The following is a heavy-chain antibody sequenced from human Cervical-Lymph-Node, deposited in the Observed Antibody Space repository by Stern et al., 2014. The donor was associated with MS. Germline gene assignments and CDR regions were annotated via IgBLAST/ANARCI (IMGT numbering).Heavy chain of an antibody. J-gene: IGHJ5*02. Sequence: QVQLQESGPGLVKPSETLSLTCTVSGGSISSYYWSWIRQPPGKGLEWIGYIYYSGSTNYNPSLKSRVTISVDTSKNQFSLKLSSVTAADTAVYYCARWCYGDYDGTTVYNWFDPWGQGTLVTVSS. D-gene: IGHD4-17*01. CDR1: GGSISSYY. V-gene: IGHV4-59*01. CDR2: IYYSGST. CDR3: ARWCYGDYDGTTVYNWFDP.